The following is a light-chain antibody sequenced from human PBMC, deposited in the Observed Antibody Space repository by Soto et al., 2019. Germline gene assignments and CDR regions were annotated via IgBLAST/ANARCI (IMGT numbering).Light chain of an antibody. V-gene: IGKV3-15*01. CDR2: GAS. CDR3: QQSYSTPLT. Sequence: EIVVTQSPATLSVSPGQMASLSCVASQSVSTTVAWYHQKPGQAPRLLVYGASTRATGIPARFSGSGAGTDFTLTISSLQPEDFATYYCQQSYSTPLTFGQGTRLEIK. J-gene: IGKJ5*01. CDR1: QSVSTT.